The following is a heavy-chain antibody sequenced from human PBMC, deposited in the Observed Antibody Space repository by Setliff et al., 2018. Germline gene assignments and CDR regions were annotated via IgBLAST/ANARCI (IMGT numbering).Heavy chain of an antibody. J-gene: IGHJ5*02. CDR3: ATKGHQLVRFQWFDP. Sequence: SETLSLTCTVSGGSVNSRYWSWVRQSPGKGLEWIGSAYYSGSTYYNPSLESRVTISVDTSKNQFSLRLTSVSAADTAVYYCATKGHQLVRFQWFDPWGQGTLVTVSS. D-gene: IGHD6-13*01. V-gene: IGHV4-59*04. CDR1: GGSVNSRY. CDR2: AYYSGST.